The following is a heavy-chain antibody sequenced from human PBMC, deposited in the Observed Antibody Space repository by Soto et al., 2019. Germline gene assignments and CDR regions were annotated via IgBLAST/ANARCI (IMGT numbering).Heavy chain of an antibody. CDR2: ISSSISTK. V-gene: IGHV3-48*02. Sequence: GGSLRLSCAASGFTFSNYGMNWVRQAPGKGLAWVSYISSSISTKQYADSVRGRFTISRDNAKNSLFLQMNSLRDEDTAVYYCTRGGAARPDYWGQGTLVTVSS. J-gene: IGHJ4*02. CDR1: GFTFSNYG. CDR3: TRGGAARPDY. D-gene: IGHD6-6*01.